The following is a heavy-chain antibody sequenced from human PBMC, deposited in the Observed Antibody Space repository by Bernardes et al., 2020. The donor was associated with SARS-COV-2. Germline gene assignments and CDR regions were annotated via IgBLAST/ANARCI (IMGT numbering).Heavy chain of an antibody. CDR1: GDTFTSYA. CDR2: IIPRFGST. V-gene: IGHV1-69*13. J-gene: IGHJ5*02. Sequence: SVKVSCKDSGDTFTSYAFRGVRQAAGQGLDWMGRIIPRFGSTNYPQNFQGRVTITADESSSTAYMELSSLRSEDTALYYCAREPIAARPGIWFDPWGQGTLGTVSS. D-gene: IGHD6-6*01. CDR3: AREPIAARPGIWFDP.